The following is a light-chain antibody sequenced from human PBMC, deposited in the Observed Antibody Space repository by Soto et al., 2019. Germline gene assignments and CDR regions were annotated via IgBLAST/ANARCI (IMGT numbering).Light chain of an antibody. CDR2: EVS. J-gene: IGLJ7*01. V-gene: IGLV2-14*01. CDR3: SSYTNTTRR. Sequence: QSVLTQPASVSGSPGQSITISCTGTSSDIGSNNYVSWFQQRPGKAPTLIIYEVSNRPSGVSTHFSCSKSGNTASLTISGLLPEDEAEYYCSSYTNTTRRFGGGTQLTVL. CDR1: SSDIGSNNY.